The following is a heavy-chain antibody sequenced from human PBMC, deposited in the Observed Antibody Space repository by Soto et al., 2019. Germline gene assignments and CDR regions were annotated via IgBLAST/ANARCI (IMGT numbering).Heavy chain of an antibody. CDR1: GASITFGGYS. D-gene: IGHD1-26*01. CDR3: ARGGGSDSFDY. V-gene: IGHV4-30-2*01. J-gene: IGHJ4*02. CDR2: INHLETT. Sequence: SETLSLTCTVSGASITFGGYSWSWIRQTPGKGLEWIGYINHLETTFYNPSFESRLTLSIDRAKNQFSLKPHSMSAADRAVYFCARGGGSDSFDYWGQVILVTVSS.